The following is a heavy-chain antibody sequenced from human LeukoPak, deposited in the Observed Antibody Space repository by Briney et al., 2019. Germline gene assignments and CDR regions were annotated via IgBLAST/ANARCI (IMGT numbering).Heavy chain of an antibody. Sequence: ASVKVSCKASGYTFTSYAMHWVRQAPGQRLEWMGWINAGNGNTKYSQKFQGRVTITRDTSASTAYMELSSLRSEDTAVYYCARDGPYCSSTSCYTEGYYYGMDVWGQGTTVTVSS. J-gene: IGHJ6*02. D-gene: IGHD2-2*02. CDR3: ARDGPYCSSTSCYTEGYYYGMDV. V-gene: IGHV1-3*01. CDR2: INAGNGNT. CDR1: GYTFTSYA.